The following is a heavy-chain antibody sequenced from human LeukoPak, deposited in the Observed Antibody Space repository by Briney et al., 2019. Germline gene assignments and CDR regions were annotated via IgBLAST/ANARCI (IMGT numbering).Heavy chain of an antibody. Sequence: GGSLRLSCAASGFTFSNAWMSWVRRAPGKGLEWVSSISVSGNYIYYADSLKGRFTISRDNAKSSLYLQMNSLRAEDTAVYYCARAGQGAYCSGGTCRLAFDIWGQGTMVTVSS. V-gene: IGHV3-21*01. CDR1: GFTFSNAW. D-gene: IGHD2-15*01. CDR2: ISVSGNYI. J-gene: IGHJ3*02. CDR3: ARAGQGAYCSGGTCRLAFDI.